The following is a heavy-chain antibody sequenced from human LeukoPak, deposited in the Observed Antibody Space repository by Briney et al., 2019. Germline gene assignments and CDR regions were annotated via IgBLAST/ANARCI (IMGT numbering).Heavy chain of an antibody. CDR3: ARDPDGVVINYFDY. V-gene: IGHV3-48*03. Sequence: GGSLRLSCAASGFTFSSYEMNWVRQAPGKGLEWVSYISSSGSTIYYADSVEGRFTISRDNAKNSLYLQMNSLRAEDTAVYYCARDPDGVVINYFDYWGQGTLVTVSS. CDR2: ISSSGSTI. J-gene: IGHJ4*02. D-gene: IGHD3-3*01. CDR1: GFTFSSYE.